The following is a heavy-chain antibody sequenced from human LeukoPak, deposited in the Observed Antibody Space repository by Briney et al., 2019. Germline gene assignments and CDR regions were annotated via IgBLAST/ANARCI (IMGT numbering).Heavy chain of an antibody. CDR3: AREVRAYSSLGYFDY. CDR2: MNPNSGNT. D-gene: IGHD6-13*01. V-gene: IGHV1-8*01. Sequence: ASVKVSCKASGYTFTSYDINWVRQATGQGLEWMGWMNPNSGNTGYAQKFQGRVTMTRDTSISTAYMELSRLRSDDTAVYYCAREVRAYSSLGYFDYWGQGTLVTVSS. CDR1: GYTFTSYD. J-gene: IGHJ4*02.